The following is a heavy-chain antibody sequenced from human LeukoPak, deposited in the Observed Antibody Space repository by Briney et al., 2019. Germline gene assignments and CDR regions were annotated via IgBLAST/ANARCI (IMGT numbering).Heavy chain of an antibody. CDR1: GYTFTSYG. Sequence: SVKVSCKASGYTFTSYGISWVRQAPGQVLVWMGRIIPILGIANYAQKFQGRVTITADKSTSTAYMELSSLRSEDTAVYYCARNKDIVVVGYYYGMDVWGQGTTVTVSS. D-gene: IGHD2-2*01. CDR3: ARNKDIVVVGYYYGMDV. CDR2: IIPILGIA. J-gene: IGHJ6*02. V-gene: IGHV1-69*04.